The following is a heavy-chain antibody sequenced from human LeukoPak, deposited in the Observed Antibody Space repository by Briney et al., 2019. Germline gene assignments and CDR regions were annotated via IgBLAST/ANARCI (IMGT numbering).Heavy chain of an antibody. Sequence: SETLSLTCSVSGGSVTGYFWSWIRQPPGKGLEWLGYVFYEGNTRYNPSLESRVTTSVDTTKKQFSLRLTSVTAADTAVYYCARDRGLLTTTSNYYYGMDVWGQGTTVTVSS. CDR1: GGSVTGYF. D-gene: IGHD4-17*01. V-gene: IGHV4-59*02. J-gene: IGHJ6*02. CDR3: ARDRGLLTTTSNYYYGMDV. CDR2: VFYEGNT.